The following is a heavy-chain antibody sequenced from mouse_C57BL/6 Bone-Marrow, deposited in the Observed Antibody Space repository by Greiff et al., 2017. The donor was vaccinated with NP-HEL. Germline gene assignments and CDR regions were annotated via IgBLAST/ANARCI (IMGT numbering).Heavy chain of an antibody. CDR1: GFTFSDYY. D-gene: IGHD4-1*01. CDR3: ARDPNGGFDD. J-gene: IGHJ2*01. CDR2: INYDGSST. Sequence: DVHLVESEGGLVQPGSSMKLSCTASGFTFSDYYMAWVRQVPEKGLEWVANINYDGSSTYYLDSLKSRFIISRDNAKNILYLQMSRLKSEATATYYCARDPNGGFDDWGQGTTLTVSS. V-gene: IGHV5-16*01.